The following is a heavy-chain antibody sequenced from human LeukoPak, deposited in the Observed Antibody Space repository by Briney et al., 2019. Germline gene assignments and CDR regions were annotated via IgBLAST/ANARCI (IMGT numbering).Heavy chain of an antibody. D-gene: IGHD2-21*02. Sequence: PGGSLRLSCAASGFTFSSYSMSWIRQAPGKGLEWISYISSSGNTIYYADSVKGRFTISRDNAKNSLYLQMNSLRAEDTAVYYCRSGDWDSDYWGQGTLVTVSS. V-gene: IGHV3-48*04. CDR3: RSGDWDSDY. CDR1: GFTFSSYS. CDR2: ISSSGNTI. J-gene: IGHJ4*02.